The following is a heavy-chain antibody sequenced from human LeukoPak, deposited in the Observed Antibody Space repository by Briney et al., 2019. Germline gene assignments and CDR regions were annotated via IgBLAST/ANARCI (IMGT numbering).Heavy chain of an antibody. J-gene: IGHJ4*02. CDR2: VFRLQTVRT. V-gene: IGHV4-38-2*02. Sequence: SETLSLTCSVSDSSITSTYYWAWFRQPLGKGLEWIATVFRLQTVRTFNNPSLESRVTVSLDPSQNQFYLNLTSVTAADTALYFCARVLHAPYLIDSWGQGTLVTVSS. CDR3: ARVLHAPYLIDS. D-gene: IGHD2-8*01. CDR1: DSSITSTYY.